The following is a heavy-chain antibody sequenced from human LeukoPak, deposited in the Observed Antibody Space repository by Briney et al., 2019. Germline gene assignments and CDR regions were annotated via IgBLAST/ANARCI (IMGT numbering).Heavy chain of an antibody. CDR3: ARIPIVVVPAGVY. D-gene: IGHD2-2*01. CDR1: GYTFTGYY. V-gene: IGHV1-2*02. CDR2: INPNSGGT. Sequence: ASVKLSCKASGYTFTGYYMHWVRQAPGPGLELMGWINPNSGGTNYAQKFHGRVTMTRDTSISTAYMELSRLRSDDTAVYYCARIPIVVVPAGVYWGQETLDTVSS. J-gene: IGHJ4*02.